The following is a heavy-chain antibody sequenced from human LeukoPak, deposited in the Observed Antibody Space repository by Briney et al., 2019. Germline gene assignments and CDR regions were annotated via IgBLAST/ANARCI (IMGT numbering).Heavy chain of an antibody. J-gene: IGHJ4*02. CDR2: IYSGGST. CDR3: ARLEYSSTGNY. V-gene: IGHV3-66*02. Sequence: GSLRLSCAASGFTVSSNYMSWVRQAPGKGLEWVSVIYSGGSTYYADSVKGRFTISRDNSKNTLYLQMNSLRAEDTAVYYCARLEYSSTGNYWGQGTLVTVSS. CDR1: GFTVSSNY. D-gene: IGHD6-6*01.